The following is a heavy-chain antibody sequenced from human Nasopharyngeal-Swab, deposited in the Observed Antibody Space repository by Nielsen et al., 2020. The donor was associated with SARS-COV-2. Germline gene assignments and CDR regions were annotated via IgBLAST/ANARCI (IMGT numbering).Heavy chain of an antibody. J-gene: IGHJ4*02. CDR3: ARGSIVVLVAGPLHD. D-gene: IGHD2-15*01. V-gene: IGHV3-23*01. Sequence: GGSLRLSCAASGFSFSTHAMTWIRQAPGKGLEWVSSLGVGGGPTYYADSAKGRFTISRDNAKNTLYLQMSSLRAEDTAVYYCARGSIVVLVAGPLHDWGQGTLVTVSS. CDR2: LGVGGGPT. CDR1: GFSFSTHA.